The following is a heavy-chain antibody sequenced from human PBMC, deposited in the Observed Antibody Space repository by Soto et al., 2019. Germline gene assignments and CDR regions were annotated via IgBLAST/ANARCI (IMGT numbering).Heavy chain of an antibody. Sequence: TWGPLRLSCAASGFTCSSYWMSWVRQAPGKGLEWVANIKQDGSEKYYVDSVKGRFTISRDNAKNSLYLQMNSLRSEDTAVYYCVRFSGLDVWGQGTTVTVSS. CDR1: GFTCSSYW. J-gene: IGHJ6*02. V-gene: IGHV3-7*02. CDR2: IKQDGSEK. CDR3: VRFSGLDV.